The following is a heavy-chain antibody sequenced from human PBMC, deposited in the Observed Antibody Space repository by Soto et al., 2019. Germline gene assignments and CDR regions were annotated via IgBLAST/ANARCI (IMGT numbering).Heavy chain of an antibody. V-gene: IGHV1-69*02. J-gene: IGHJ3*02. Sequence: GASVKVSCKASGGTFSGYTISWVRQAPGQGLEWMGRIIPILGIANYAQKFQGRVTITADKSTSTAYMELSSLRSEDTAVYYCATWDIVVVPAARGAFDIWGQGTMVTVSS. CDR1: GGTFSGYT. D-gene: IGHD2-2*01. CDR2: IIPILGIA. CDR3: ATWDIVVVPAARGAFDI.